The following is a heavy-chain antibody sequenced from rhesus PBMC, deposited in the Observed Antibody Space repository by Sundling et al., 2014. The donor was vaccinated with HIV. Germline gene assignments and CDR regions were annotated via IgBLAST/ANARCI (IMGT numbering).Heavy chain of an antibody. V-gene: IGHV4-173*01. CDR3: ARVHIAAADYFDY. J-gene: IGHJ4*01. Sequence: QLQLQESGPGLVKPSETLSLTCAVSGGSISSDYWSWVRQPPGKGLEWIGRISGSRGSTDYNPSLNSRVTISADSSKNQFSLKLTSVTAADTAVYYCARVHIAAADYFDYWGQGVLVTVSS. D-gene: IGHD6-31*01. CDR1: GGSISSDY. CDR2: ISGSRGST.